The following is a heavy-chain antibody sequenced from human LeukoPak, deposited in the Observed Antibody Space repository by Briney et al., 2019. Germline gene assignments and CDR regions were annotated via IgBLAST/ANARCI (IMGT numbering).Heavy chain of an antibody. CDR2: IYYSGST. CDR3: ARRFKRLHGQFDP. V-gene: IGHV4-59*08. J-gene: IGHJ5*02. D-gene: IGHD4-11*01. CDR1: GGSISSYY. Sequence: PSETLSLTCTVSGGSISSYYWSWIRQPPGKGLEWIGYIYYSGSTNYNPSLKSRVTISVDTSKNQFSLKLSPVTAADTAVYYCARRFKRLHGQFDPWGQGTLVTVSS.